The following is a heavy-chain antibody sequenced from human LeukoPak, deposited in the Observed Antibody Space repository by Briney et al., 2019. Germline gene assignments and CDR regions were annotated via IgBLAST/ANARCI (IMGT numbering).Heavy chain of an antibody. V-gene: IGHV3-7*01. CDR3: ARAEFGEFYYMDV. J-gene: IGHJ6*03. D-gene: IGHD3-10*01. CDR1: GFTFSSYW. Sequence: GGSLRLSCAASGFTFSSYWMSWVRQAPGKGLEWVANIKQDGSEKYYVDSVKGRFTISRDNAKNTLYLQMNSLRAEDTAVYYCARAEFGEFYYMDVWGKGTTVTVSS. CDR2: IKQDGSEK.